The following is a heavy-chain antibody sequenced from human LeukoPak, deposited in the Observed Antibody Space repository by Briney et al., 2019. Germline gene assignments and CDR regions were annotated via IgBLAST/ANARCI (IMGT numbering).Heavy chain of an antibody. Sequence: ASVKVSCTASGYTFTGYYMHWVRQAPGQGLEWMGWINPNSGGTNYAQKFQGRVTMTRDTSISTAYMELSRLRSDDTAVYYCARVLTRSSSSGISAYWGQGTLVTVSS. CDR1: GYTFTGYY. J-gene: IGHJ4*02. CDR2: INPNSGGT. V-gene: IGHV1-2*02. D-gene: IGHD6-6*01. CDR3: ARVLTRSSSSGISAY.